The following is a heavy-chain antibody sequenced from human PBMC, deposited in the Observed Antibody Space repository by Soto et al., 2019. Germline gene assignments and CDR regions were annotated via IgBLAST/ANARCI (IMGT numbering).Heavy chain of an antibody. CDR3: ARGRYGDY. D-gene: IGHD1-1*01. J-gene: IGHJ4*02. CDR1: GYTFTSYG. V-gene: IGHV1-18*01. Sequence: QVHLVQSGAEVKKPGASVKVSCKASGYTFTSYGITWVRQAPGQGLEWMGWISAHNGNTDYAQKLQGRVIVTRNPSTSIAYMELRSLRSDDTAVYYCARGRYGDYWGQGALVTVSS. CDR2: ISAHNGNT.